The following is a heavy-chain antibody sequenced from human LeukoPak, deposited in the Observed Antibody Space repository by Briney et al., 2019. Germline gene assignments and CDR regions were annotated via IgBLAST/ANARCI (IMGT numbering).Heavy chain of an antibody. V-gene: IGHV3-30*18. D-gene: IGHD3-3*01. J-gene: IGHJ4*02. CDR3: AKAYYDFWSGSSPVDY. CDR2: ISYDGSNK. CDR1: GFTFSSYG. Sequence: GGSLRLSCAASGFTFSSYGMHWVRQAPGKGLEWVAVISYDGSNKYYADSVKGRFTISRDNSKNTLYLQMNSLRAEDTAVYYCAKAYYDFWSGSSPVDYWDQGTLVTVSS.